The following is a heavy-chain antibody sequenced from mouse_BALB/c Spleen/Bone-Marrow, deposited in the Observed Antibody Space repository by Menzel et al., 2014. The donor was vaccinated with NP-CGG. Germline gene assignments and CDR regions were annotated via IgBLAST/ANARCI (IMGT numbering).Heavy chain of an antibody. CDR3: ARGAYYRFFDY. J-gene: IGHJ2*01. Sequence: VKLVESGPGLVAPSQSLSITCTVSGFSLTSNGVHWVRQPPGKGLERLGVIWTGGSTNYNSALMSRLSISKDNSKSQVFLKMNSLQTDDTAMYYCARGAYYRFFDYWGQGTTLTVSS. V-gene: IGHV2-9*02. D-gene: IGHD2-14*01. CDR1: GFSLTSNG. CDR2: IWTGGST.